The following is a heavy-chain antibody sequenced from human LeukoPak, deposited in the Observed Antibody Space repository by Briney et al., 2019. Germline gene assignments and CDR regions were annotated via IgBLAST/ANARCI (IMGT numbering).Heavy chain of an antibody. J-gene: IGHJ4*02. CDR3: ARHRRSPYCSGGSCYQGGFDY. CDR1: GDSFSSSNYF. V-gene: IGHV4-39*01. D-gene: IGHD2-15*01. Sequence: SETLSLTCTVSGDSFSSSNYFWGWIRQPPGKGLEWIGTIYYTGFTYYNPSLKSRVTISVDTSKNQFSLKLSSVTAADTAVYYCARHRRSPYCSGGSCYQGGFDYWGQGTLVTVPS. CDR2: IYYTGFT.